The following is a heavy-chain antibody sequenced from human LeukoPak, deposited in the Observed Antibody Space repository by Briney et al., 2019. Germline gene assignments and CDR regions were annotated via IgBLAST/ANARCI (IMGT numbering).Heavy chain of an antibody. V-gene: IGHV4-30-2*01. Sequence: SQTLSLTCVVSRGSISSGGYSWSWIRQPPGKGLEWIGYIHHSGRTYYNPSLKSRVTMSVDRSKNQFSLQLNSVTPEDTAVYYCTRARDAFTRKSAFDIWGQGTMVTVSS. J-gene: IGHJ3*02. CDR1: RGSISSGGYS. CDR3: TRARDAFTRKSAFDI. D-gene: IGHD3-16*01. CDR2: IHHSGRT.